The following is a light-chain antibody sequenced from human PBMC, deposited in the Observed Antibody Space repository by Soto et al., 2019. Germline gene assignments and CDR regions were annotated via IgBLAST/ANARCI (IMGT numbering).Light chain of an antibody. CDR1: QSLLSSSDNNNY. Sequence: DIVMTQSPDSLAVSLGERATINCKSSQSLLSSSDNNNYLAWFQKKPGQPPKMLFYWASSRESGVPDRFSAGGSGTHFSLTISSLQAEDVAFYFCQQYYNSPQTFGQGTKVEIK. V-gene: IGKV4-1*01. J-gene: IGKJ1*01. CDR3: QQYYNSPQT. CDR2: WAS.